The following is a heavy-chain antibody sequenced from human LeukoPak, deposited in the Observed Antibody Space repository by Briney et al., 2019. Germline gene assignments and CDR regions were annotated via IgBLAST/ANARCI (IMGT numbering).Heavy chain of an antibody. Sequence: PGGSLRLSCAASGFTFSSSWMTWVRQAPGKGLEWVAHIKEDGNEEYYVDSVKGRFTISRDNAKNSLYLQMNSLRAEDTAVFYCARWNYHWELDYWGPGTLVSVSS. D-gene: IGHD1-7*01. V-gene: IGHV3-7*05. J-gene: IGHJ4*02. CDR1: GFTFSSSW. CDR3: ARWNYHWELDY. CDR2: IKEDGNEE.